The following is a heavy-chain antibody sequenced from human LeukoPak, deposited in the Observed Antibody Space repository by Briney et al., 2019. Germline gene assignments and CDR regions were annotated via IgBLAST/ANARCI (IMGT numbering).Heavy chain of an antibody. J-gene: IGHJ4*02. Sequence: PGGSLRLSCAASGFTFSSYGMHWVRQAPGKGLEWVAVISYDGSNKYYAGSVKGRFTISRDNSKNTLYLQMNSLRAEDTAVYYCAKYSSSWYVDYWGQGTLVTVSS. CDR2: ISYDGSNK. D-gene: IGHD6-13*01. CDR3: AKYSSSWYVDY. CDR1: GFTFSSYG. V-gene: IGHV3-30*18.